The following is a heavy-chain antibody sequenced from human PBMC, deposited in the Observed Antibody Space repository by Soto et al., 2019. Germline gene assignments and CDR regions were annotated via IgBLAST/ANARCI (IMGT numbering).Heavy chain of an antibody. J-gene: IGHJ4*02. Sequence: QVQLVESGGGVVQPGRSLRLSCAASGFTFSSYGMHWVRQAPGKGLEWVAVISYDGSNKYYADSVKGRFTISRDNSKNTVYLQMNSLRAEDTAVYYCATARRGIGYCSSTSCEAFDYWGQGTLVTVSS. D-gene: IGHD2-2*01. CDR3: ATARRGIGYCSSTSCEAFDY. CDR2: ISYDGSNK. V-gene: IGHV3-30*03. CDR1: GFTFSSYG.